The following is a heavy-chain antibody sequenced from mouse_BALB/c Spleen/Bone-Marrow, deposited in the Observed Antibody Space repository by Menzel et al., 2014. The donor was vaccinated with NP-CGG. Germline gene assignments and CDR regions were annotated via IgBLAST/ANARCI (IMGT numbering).Heavy chain of an antibody. J-gene: IGHJ3*01. D-gene: IGHD2-2*01. V-gene: IGHV1S132*01. CDR3: ASGVTTGWFVY. CDR1: GYIFTSYW. Sequence: QVQLQQSGAELVRPGASVKLSCKTSGYIFTSYWIHWVKQRSGQGLEWIAKIYPGSGSTYYSEKFEGKATLTADKSSSTAYMQLSSLKSEDSAVYFCASGVTTGWFVYWGQGTLVTVSA. CDR2: IYPGSGST.